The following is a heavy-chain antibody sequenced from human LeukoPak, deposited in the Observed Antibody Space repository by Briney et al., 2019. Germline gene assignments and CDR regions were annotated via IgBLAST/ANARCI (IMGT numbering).Heavy chain of an antibody. J-gene: IGHJ4*02. Sequence: GGSLTLSWAASGFTFNNYAMGWFRHAPGRGREWVSTVGGSGSDTFYTDSVKGRFTISRDNSNHAVFLKMNSLRAEDTALYCCAKRAPPGTAVGVPYYFDHCGQGTLVTVSS. CDR2: VGGSGSDT. V-gene: IGHV3-23*01. CDR3: AKRAPPGTAVGVPYYFDH. CDR1: GFTFNNYA. D-gene: IGHD6-19*01.